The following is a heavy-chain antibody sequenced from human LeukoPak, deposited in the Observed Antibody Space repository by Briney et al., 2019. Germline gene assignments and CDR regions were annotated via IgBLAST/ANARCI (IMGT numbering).Heavy chain of an antibody. D-gene: IGHD6-19*01. CDR2: ISSSGSTI. Sequence: RPGGSLRLSCAASGFTFSDYYMSWIRQAPGKGLEWVSYISSSGSTIYYADSVKGRFTISRDNAKNSLYLQMNSLRAEDTAVYYCARVARSSGWQIYYYYYMDVWGKGTTVTVSS. CDR1: GFTFSDYY. V-gene: IGHV3-11*04. J-gene: IGHJ6*03. CDR3: ARVARSSGWQIYYYYYMDV.